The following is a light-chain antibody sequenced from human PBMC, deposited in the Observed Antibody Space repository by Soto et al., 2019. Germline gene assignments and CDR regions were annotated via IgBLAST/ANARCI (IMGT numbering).Light chain of an antibody. CDR1: SGHSNYA. CDR3: QTWVSSGIRV. Sequence: QLVLTQSPSASASLGASVKLTCTLSSGHSNYAIAWHQQQPEKGPRYLMKVNSDGSHSKGDGIPDRFSGSTSGAERHLTISSLQSDDEADYYCQTWVSSGIRVFGGGTKVTVL. J-gene: IGLJ2*01. CDR2: VNSDGSH. V-gene: IGLV4-69*01.